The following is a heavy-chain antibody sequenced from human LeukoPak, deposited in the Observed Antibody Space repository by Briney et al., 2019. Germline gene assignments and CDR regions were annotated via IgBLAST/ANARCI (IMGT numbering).Heavy chain of an antibody. J-gene: IGHJ4*02. V-gene: IGHV4-59*08. CDR2: IYYSGST. CDR1: GGSISSYY. D-gene: IGHD6-19*01. CDR3: ARHGYSSGWYPPFDY. Sequence: SETLSLTCTVPGGSISSYYWSWIRQPPGKGLGWMGYIYYSGSTNYNPSLKSRVTISVDTSKNQFSLKLSSVTAADTAVYYCARHGYSSGWYPPFDYRGQGTLVTVSS.